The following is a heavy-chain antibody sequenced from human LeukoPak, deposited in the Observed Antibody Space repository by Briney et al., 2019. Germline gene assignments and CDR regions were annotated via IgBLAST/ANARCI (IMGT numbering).Heavy chain of an antibody. D-gene: IGHD6-19*01. J-gene: IGHJ4*02. Sequence: SETLSLTCAVYGGSFSGYYWSWIRQPPGKGLEWIGEINHSGSTNYNPSLKSRVTISVDTSKNQFSLKLSSVTAADTAVYYCARLIAVAAYDYWGQGTLVIVSS. CDR1: GGSFSGYY. CDR3: ARLIAVAAYDY. V-gene: IGHV4-34*01. CDR2: INHSGST.